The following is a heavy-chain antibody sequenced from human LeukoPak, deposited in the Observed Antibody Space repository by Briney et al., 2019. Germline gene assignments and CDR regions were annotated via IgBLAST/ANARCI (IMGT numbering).Heavy chain of an antibody. V-gene: IGHV5-51*01. CDR1: GYSFTSYW. CDR3: ARQNIVVVPADSNYYYYYYMDV. CDR2: IYPGDSDT. J-gene: IGHJ6*03. Sequence: GESLKISCKGSGYSFTSYWIGWVRQMPGKGLEWVGIIYPGDSDTRYSPSFQGQVTISADKSISTAYLQWSSLKASGTAMYYCARQNIVVVPADSNYYYYYYMDVWGKGTTVTVSS. D-gene: IGHD2-2*01.